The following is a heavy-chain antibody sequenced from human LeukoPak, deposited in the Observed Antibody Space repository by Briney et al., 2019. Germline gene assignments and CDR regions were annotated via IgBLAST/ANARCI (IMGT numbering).Heavy chain of an antibody. J-gene: IGHJ5*02. Sequence: GGSLRLSCAASGFTVSSNYMSWVRQAPGKGLEWVSIIYSGDNIYYADSVKGRFTISRDNSKNTLYLQMNSLRAEDTAVYYCARDRTGGWFAPWGQGTLVTVSS. V-gene: IGHV3-66*01. CDR3: ARDRTGGWFAP. D-gene: IGHD3/OR15-3a*01. CDR1: GFTVSSNY. CDR2: IYSGDNI.